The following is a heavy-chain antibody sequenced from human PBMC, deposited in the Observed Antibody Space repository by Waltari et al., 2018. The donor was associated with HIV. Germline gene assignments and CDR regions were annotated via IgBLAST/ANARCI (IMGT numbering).Heavy chain of an antibody. CDR3: ARGRYYGMDV. Sequence: EVQLVESGGGLVQPGGSLRLSCAASGFTFSTFWMHWVRQTPGKGLVWLLSINRYGSSTTYADYIKGRFTISRDNPKNTLYLQMSSLRTEDTAVYFCARGRYYGMDVWGQGTTVTVSS. V-gene: IGHV3-74*01. J-gene: IGHJ6*02. CDR1: GFTFSTFW. CDR2: INRYGSST.